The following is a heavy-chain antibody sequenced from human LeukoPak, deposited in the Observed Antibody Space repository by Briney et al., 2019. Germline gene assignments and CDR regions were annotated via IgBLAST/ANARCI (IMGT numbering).Heavy chain of an antibody. J-gene: IGHJ6*02. CDR2: INHSGST. V-gene: IGHV4-34*01. Sequence: SETLSLTCAVYGGSFSGYHWSWIRQPPGKGLEWIGEINHSGSTNYNPSLKSRVTTSVDTSKNQFSLKLSSVTAADTAVYYCARARSRGAAYYYYGMDVWGQGTTVTVSS. D-gene: IGHD6-13*01. CDR3: ARARSRGAAYYYYGMDV. CDR1: GGSFSGYH.